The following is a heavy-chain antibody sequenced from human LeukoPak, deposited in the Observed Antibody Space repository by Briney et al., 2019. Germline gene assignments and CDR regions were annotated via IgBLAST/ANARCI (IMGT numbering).Heavy chain of an antibody. J-gene: IGHJ4*02. CDR1: GYTFTSYG. D-gene: IGHD6-19*01. Sequence: VASVKVSCRASGYTFTSYGISWVRQAPGQGLEWMGWISAYNGNTDYAQKVQDRVTMATDTSTSTAYMELRRLTSDDTAMYYCARDKGSGWYQDLVYWGQGTQVTVSS. CDR2: ISAYNGNT. V-gene: IGHV1-18*01. CDR3: ARDKGSGWYQDLVY.